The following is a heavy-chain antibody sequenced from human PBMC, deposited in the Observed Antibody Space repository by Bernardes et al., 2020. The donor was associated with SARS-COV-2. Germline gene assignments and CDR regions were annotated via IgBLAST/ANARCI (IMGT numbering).Heavy chain of an antibody. CDR2: IKSKTDGGTT. CDR1: GFTFSNAW. V-gene: IGHV3-15*07. J-gene: IGHJ4*02. D-gene: IGHD3-3*01. CDR3: TTGYYDFWSGYYFPQNYFDY. Sequence: GGSLRLSCAASGFTFSNAWMNWVRQAPGKGLEWVGRIKSKTDGGTTDYAAPVKGRFTISRDDSKNTLYLQMNSLKTEDTAVYYCTTGYYDFWSGYYFPQNYFDYWGQGTLVTVSS.